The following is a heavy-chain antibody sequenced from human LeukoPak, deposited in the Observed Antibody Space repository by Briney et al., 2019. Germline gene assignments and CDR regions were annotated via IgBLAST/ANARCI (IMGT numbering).Heavy chain of an antibody. CDR1: GFTFDDYT. CDR3: ARDSDYYSSGWSPWDY. CDR2: ITWDGDST. D-gene: IGHD6-19*01. Sequence: GGSLRLSCAASGFTFDDYTMHWVRQTPGKGLEWVSLITWDGDSTYYADSVKGRFTISRDNAKNSLYLQMKSLRAEDTALYYCARDSDYYSSGWSPWDYWGQGTLVTVSS. V-gene: IGHV3-43*01. J-gene: IGHJ4*02.